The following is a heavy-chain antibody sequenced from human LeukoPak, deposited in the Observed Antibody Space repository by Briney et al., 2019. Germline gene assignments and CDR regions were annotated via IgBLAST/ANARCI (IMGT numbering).Heavy chain of an antibody. V-gene: IGHV3-23*01. CDR3: ARVPGDC. Sequence: GGSLRLSCAASGITFSSYAMNWVRQAPGKGLEWVSGISGSGDRTYTADSAKGRLTISRDNSKNPLYLQMNSLRAEDTPVYYCARVPGDCWGQGTLVTVSS. D-gene: IGHD3-10*01. CDR2: ISGSGDRT. J-gene: IGHJ4*02. CDR1: GITFSSYA.